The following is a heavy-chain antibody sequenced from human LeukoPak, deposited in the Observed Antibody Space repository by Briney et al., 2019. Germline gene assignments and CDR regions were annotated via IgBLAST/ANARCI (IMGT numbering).Heavy chain of an antibody. D-gene: IGHD3-22*01. V-gene: IGHV4-30-4*01. J-gene: IGHJ5*02. Sequence: SQTLSLTCTLSGGSNSRGDYYWRWIRQPPGKGLQRIAYMYYSGSTYYNPSLKSRVTMSADTSKNQLSLRLCSVSAADTAVYYCARPYYYDSRIEPWGQGILVTVSS. CDR1: GGSNSRGDYY. CDR2: MYYSGST. CDR3: ARPYYYDSRIEP.